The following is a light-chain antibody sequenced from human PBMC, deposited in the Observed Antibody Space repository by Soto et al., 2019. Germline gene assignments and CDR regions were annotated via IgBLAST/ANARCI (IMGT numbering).Light chain of an antibody. CDR1: SSDVGGYNY. Sequence: QSALTQPRSVSGSPGQSVTISCTGTSSDVGGYNYVSWYQQHPGKDPKLMIYDVSKRPSGVPDRFSGSKSGNTASLTISGLQDEDEADYYGCSYAGSYTHVFGTGTKLTVL. CDR3: CSYAGSYTHV. CDR2: DVS. J-gene: IGLJ1*01. V-gene: IGLV2-11*01.